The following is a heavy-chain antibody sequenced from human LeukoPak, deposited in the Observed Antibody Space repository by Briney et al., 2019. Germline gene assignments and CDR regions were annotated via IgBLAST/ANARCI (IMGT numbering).Heavy chain of an antibody. D-gene: IGHD3-16*01. CDR2: IYYSGST. CDR3: AREGGYSFGFDY. V-gene: IGHV4-59*01. CDR1: GGSISSYY. Sequence: SETLSLTCTVSGGSISSYYWSWIRQPPGKGLEWLGYIYYSGSTNSNPSLKSRVTISVDTSKNQFSLKLSSVTAADTAVYYCAREGGYSFGFDYWGQGTLVTVSS. J-gene: IGHJ4*02.